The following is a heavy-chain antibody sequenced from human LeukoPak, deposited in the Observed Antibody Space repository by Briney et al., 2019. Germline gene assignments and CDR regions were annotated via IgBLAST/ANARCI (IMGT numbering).Heavy chain of an antibody. CDR1: AYTFTGYY. V-gene: IGHV1-2*02. CDR3: AREGSGWYGNFDY. D-gene: IGHD6-19*01. J-gene: IGHJ4*02. Sequence: ASVKVSCKASAYTFTGYYMHWVRQAPGQGLAWMGWINPDNGGTNYAQKFQGRVTMTGDTSISTAYMEVSRLRSDDTAVYDCAREGSGWYGNFDYWGQGTLVTVSS. CDR2: INPDNGGT.